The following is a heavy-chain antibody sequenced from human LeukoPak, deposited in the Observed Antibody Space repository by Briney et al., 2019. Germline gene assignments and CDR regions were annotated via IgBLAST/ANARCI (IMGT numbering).Heavy chain of an antibody. J-gene: IGHJ6*03. D-gene: IGHD3-9*01. CDR1: GYMFTSHG. CDR3: ARESLDYDILTGYYTELYYYYYMDV. V-gene: IGHV1-18*01. CDR2: ISAQNGNT. Sequence: ASVKVSCKSSGYMFTSHGIHWLRQAPGQGLEWMGWISAQNGNTNYMQQFLGRVTMTTDTSTSTAYMELRSLRPDDTAVYYCARESLDYDILTGYYTELYYYYYMDVWGKGTTVTVSS.